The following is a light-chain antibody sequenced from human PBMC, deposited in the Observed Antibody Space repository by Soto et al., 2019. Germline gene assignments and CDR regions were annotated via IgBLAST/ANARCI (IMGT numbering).Light chain of an antibody. CDR1: QSVSSSY. CDR3: QQYAGSPLT. Sequence: EIVLTQSPVTLSLSPGARATLSCRASQSVSSSYLAWYQHKPGQAPRLLIYGASSRATGIPDRFRGSGSGTDFTLTISRLEPEDFAVYYCQQYAGSPLTFGGGTKVDIK. J-gene: IGKJ4*01. V-gene: IGKV3-20*01. CDR2: GAS.